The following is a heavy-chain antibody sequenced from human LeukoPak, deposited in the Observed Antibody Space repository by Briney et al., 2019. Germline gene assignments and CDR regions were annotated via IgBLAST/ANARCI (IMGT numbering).Heavy chain of an antibody. CDR1: GFTFDDYA. J-gene: IGHJ4*02. V-gene: IGHV3-9*03. CDR3: AKSPFRSSGYYGYFDY. D-gene: IGHD3-22*01. Sequence: PGRSLRLSCAASGFTFDDYAMHWVRHAPGKGLEWVSGFSWYSGSIGYADSVKGRFTISRDNPKNSLYLQMNSLRAEDIALYYCAKSPFRSSGYYGYFDYWGQGTLVTVSS. CDR2: FSWYSGSI.